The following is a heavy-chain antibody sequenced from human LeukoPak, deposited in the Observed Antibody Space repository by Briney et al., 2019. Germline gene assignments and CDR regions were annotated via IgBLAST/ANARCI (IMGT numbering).Heavy chain of an antibody. CDR1: GVSLSSGDYY. V-gene: IGHV4-30-4*01. J-gene: IGHJ5*02. D-gene: IGHD3-22*01. CDR3: ARPYYYDSRIDP. CDR2: MYSSGST. Sequence: SETQSLTCTVSGVSLSSGDYYWSWIRQPPGKGLEWIGYMYSSGSTYYNPSLKSRATISVDTSKNQFSLKLSSVTAADTAVYYCARPYYYDSRIDPWGQGTLVTVSS.